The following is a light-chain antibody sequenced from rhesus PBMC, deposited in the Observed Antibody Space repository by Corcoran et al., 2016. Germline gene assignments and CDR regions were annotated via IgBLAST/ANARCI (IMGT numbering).Light chain of an antibody. V-gene: IGKV3-10*01. CDR2: GAS. J-gene: IGKJ1*01. Sequence: QVILTQSPANLSLSPGERATLSCRARQSVSSDLAWYKQKPGQAPSLLIHGASSRANGIPDRFSGSGSGTEFPLTCSSMGTGDVGVSPCYRHSSVWPFGHGTKVEL. CDR1: QSVSSD. CDR3: YRHSSVWP.